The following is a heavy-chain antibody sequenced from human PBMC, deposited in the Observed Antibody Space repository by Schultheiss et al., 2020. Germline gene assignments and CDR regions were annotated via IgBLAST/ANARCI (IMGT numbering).Heavy chain of an antibody. Sequence: GESLKISCAASGFTFSSYAMSWVRQAPGKGLEWVSAISGSGGSTYYADSVKGRFTISRDNSKNTLYLQMNSLRAEDTAVYYCARDSRDGSHTTRGMDVWGQGTTVTISS. CDR1: GFTFSSYA. CDR2: ISGSGGST. V-gene: IGHV3-23*01. J-gene: IGHJ6*02. CDR3: ARDSRDGSHTTRGMDV. D-gene: IGHD5-24*01.